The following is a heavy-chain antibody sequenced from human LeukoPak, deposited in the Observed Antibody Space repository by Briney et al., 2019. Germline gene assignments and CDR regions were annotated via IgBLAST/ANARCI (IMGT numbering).Heavy chain of an antibody. V-gene: IGHV4-4*02. CDR3: ARGQKYYYGSGMPYGWFDP. D-gene: IGHD3-10*01. CDR1: GGSISSSNW. CDR2: IYHSGST. J-gene: IGHJ5*02. Sequence: SGTLSLTCAVSGGSISSSNWWSWVRQPPGKGLEWIGEIYHSGSTNYNPSLKSRVTISVDTSKNQFSLKLSSVTAADTAVYYCARGQKYYYGSGMPYGWFDPWGQGTLVTVSS.